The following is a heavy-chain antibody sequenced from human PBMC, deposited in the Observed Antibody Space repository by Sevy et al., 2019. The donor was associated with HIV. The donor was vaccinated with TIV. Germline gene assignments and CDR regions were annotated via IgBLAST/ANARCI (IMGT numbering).Heavy chain of an antibody. Sequence: GGSLRLSCVGSGFTFEDYALHWVRQAPGKGLEWVSGISWNSGSLDYAGSVRGRFTIFRDNAKKTLYLQMDRLRSEDTALYHCVKTPMTEAAPFFDFWGQGTAVTVSS. CDR1: GFTFEDYA. D-gene: IGHD6-19*01. CDR3: VKTPMTEAAPFFDF. CDR2: ISWNSGSL. J-gene: IGHJ4*02. V-gene: IGHV3-9*01.